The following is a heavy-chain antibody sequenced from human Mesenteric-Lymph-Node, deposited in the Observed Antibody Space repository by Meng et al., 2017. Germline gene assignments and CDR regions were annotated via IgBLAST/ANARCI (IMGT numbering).Heavy chain of an antibody. V-gene: IGHV4-39*07. Sequence: SETLSLTCTVSGGSISSSSYYWGWIRQPPGKGLEWIGSIYYSGSTYYNPSLKSRVTISVDTSKTQFSLKLRSVTAADTAVYYCAREYYYGSGSYYVPFDHWGQGTLVTVSS. CDR3: AREYYYGSGSYYVPFDH. CDR2: IYYSGST. CDR1: GGSISSSSYY. J-gene: IGHJ4*02. D-gene: IGHD3-10*01.